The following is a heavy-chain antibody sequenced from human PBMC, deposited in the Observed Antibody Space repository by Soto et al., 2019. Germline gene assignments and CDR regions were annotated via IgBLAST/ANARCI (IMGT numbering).Heavy chain of an antibody. CDR2: IHDSGTT. CDR1: GDSSNNYY. V-gene: IGHV4-59*01. Sequence: QVQLQEAGPGLVKPSEALSLTCTVSGDSSNNYYWSWIRQPPGKGLAWIANIHDSGTTPYTPSLRSRVTISVDTPKKQFSLKLNSMTAADTAVSYCAGGGGWLPENWGQGTLVSVSS. CDR3: AGGGGWLPEN. D-gene: IGHD5-12*01. J-gene: IGHJ4*02.